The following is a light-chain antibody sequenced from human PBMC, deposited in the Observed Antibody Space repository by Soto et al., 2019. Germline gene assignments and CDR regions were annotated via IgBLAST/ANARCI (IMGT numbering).Light chain of an antibody. Sequence: EIVLTQSPATLSLSPGERATLSCRASQSVSSYLAWYQQKPGQAPRLLIYDASNRATGIPARFSGSGSGTDFTITISRLETEDFAVYYCQQRSNWPPLTFGPGTKVDIK. J-gene: IGKJ3*01. CDR2: DAS. V-gene: IGKV3-11*01. CDR1: QSVSSY. CDR3: QQRSNWPPLT.